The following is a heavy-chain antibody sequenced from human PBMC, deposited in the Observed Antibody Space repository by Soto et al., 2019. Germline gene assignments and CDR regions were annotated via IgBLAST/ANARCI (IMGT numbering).Heavy chain of an antibody. CDR1: GFTFSSYG. Sequence: QVQLVESGGGVVQPGRSLRLSCAATGFTFSSYGMHWVRQAPGKGLEWVAVIWYDGSNKYYAESEKGRFTISRDNSKNTLYLQMNSLRAEDTAVYYCAREGCSGGSCYPIGAWGQGTLVTVSS. D-gene: IGHD2-15*01. CDR3: AREGCSGGSCYPIGA. CDR2: IWYDGSNK. J-gene: IGHJ4*02. V-gene: IGHV3-33*01.